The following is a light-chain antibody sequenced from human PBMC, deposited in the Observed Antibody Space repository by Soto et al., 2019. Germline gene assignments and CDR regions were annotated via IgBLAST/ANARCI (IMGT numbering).Light chain of an antibody. V-gene: IGLV2-14*01. Sequence: QSVRTQPASVSGSPGQSITISCTGTSSDVGGYNYVSWYQQHPGKAPKLMIYDVSNRPSGVSNRFSGSKSGNTASLTISGLQAEDEADYYCSSYTSSSPFVFGTGTKLTVL. J-gene: IGLJ1*01. CDR1: SSDVGGYNY. CDR2: DVS. CDR3: SSYTSSSPFV.